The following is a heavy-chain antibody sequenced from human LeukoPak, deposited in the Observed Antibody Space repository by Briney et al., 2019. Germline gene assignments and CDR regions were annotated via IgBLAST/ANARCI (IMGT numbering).Heavy chain of an antibody. V-gene: IGHV3-7*01. J-gene: IGHJ4*02. Sequence: PGGSLRLSCALSGFTPIHYWTTWVRQAPGKGLEWVANINQDGSETSYVDSVKGRFTISRDNAKNSVYLQMNSLRAEDTAFYYCARLGAGMHFFYLDLWGQGTLVTVSS. CDR1: GFTPIHYW. D-gene: IGHD3-3*02. CDR2: INQDGSET. CDR3: ARLGAGMHFFYLDL.